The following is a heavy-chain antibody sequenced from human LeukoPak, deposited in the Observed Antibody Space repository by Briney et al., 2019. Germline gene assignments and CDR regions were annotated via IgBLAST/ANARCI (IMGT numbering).Heavy chain of an antibody. V-gene: IGHV3-66*01. CDR2: IYTGGTT. D-gene: IGHD3-16*01. J-gene: IGHJ2*01. CDR1: GFKLSSDY. Sequence: GGALRLSCAASGFKLSSDYMSWVRQAPGKGLEGVSVIYTGGTTHYMDSVKGRFTISRDDSNNTMYLQMNSLRVDDTAVYYCARLKNWYFDLWGRGTLVTVST. CDR3: ARLKNWYFDL.